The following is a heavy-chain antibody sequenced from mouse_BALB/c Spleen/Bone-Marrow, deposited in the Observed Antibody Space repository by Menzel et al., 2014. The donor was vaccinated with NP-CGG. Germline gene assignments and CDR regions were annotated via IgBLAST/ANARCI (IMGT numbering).Heavy chain of an antibody. V-gene: IGHV1-14*01. CDR2: INPYNDGT. CDR3: SREITRYAVDY. J-gene: IGHJ4*01. D-gene: IGHD2-4*01. Sequence: VQLQQSGPELVKPGASVKMSCKASGYTFTSYIMHWVKQKPGQGLEWIGYINPYNDGTKYNEKFKGKATLTSDKSSSTAYMELSSLTSDDSAVYFCSREITRYAVDYWGQGTSVTVSS. CDR1: GYTFTSYI.